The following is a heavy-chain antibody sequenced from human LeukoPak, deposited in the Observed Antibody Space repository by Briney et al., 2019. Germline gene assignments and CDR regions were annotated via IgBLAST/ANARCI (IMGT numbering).Heavy chain of an antibody. CDR3: TTAPASLDY. V-gene: IGHV3-15*01. J-gene: IGHJ4*02. CDR1: GFTFRNAW. CDR2: IKSKHDGGTT. Sequence: GGSLRLSCAASGFTFRNAWMSWVRQAPGKGLEWVGRIKSKHDGGTTDFAAPVKGRFSISRDDSENTLYLQMNSLITDDTAVYYCTTAPASLDYWGQGTLVTVSS.